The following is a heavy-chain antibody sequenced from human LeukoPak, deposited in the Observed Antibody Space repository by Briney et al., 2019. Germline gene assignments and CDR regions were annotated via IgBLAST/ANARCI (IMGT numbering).Heavy chain of an antibody. D-gene: IGHD3-10*01. J-gene: IGHJ4*02. CDR2: ISAYNGNT. CDR3: ARSSHGDGDTFDY. Sequence: ASVKVSCKASGYTFTSYGISWVRQAPGQGLERMGWISAYNGNTNYAQKLQGRVTMTTDPSTTTAYMELRSLRSDDTAVYYCARSSHGDGDTFDYWGQGTLVTVSS. V-gene: IGHV1-18*01. CDR1: GYTFTSYG.